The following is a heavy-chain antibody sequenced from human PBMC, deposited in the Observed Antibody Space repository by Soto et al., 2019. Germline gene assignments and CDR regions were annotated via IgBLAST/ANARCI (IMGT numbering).Heavy chain of an antibody. CDR2: INPSDGRT. J-gene: IGHJ4*02. CDR3: ARRKERSGPHSFDY. D-gene: IGHD6-25*01. Sequence: ASVKVSCKTSGYTFTNNWIHWVRQAPGQGLEWMGVINPSDGRTVYAQKLQGRVTMTRDTSTSTLYMELSGLGSEDTAVYYCARRKERSGPHSFDYWGQGTLVTDSS. V-gene: IGHV1-46*04. CDR1: GYTFTNNW.